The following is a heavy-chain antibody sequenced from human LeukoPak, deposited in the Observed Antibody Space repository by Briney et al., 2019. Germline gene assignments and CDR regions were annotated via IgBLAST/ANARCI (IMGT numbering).Heavy chain of an antibody. CDR3: AIQEDYYDSSGLGY. V-gene: IGHV4-4*07. CDR2: IYTSGGT. J-gene: IGHJ4*02. Sequence: SETLSLTCTVSGGSISSYYWSWIRQPAGKGLEWIGRIYTSGGTNYNPSLKSRVTMSVDTSKNQFSLKLSSVTAADTAVDYCAIQEDYYDSSGLGYWGQGTLVTVSS. D-gene: IGHD3-22*01. CDR1: GGSISSYY.